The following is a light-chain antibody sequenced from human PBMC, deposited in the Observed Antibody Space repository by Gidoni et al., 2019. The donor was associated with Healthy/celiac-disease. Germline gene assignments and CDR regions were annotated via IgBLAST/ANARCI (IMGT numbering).Light chain of an antibody. CDR2: AAS. Sequence: DIQMTQSPSSLSASVGDRVTITCRASQRISSYLNWYQQKPGKAPKLLIYAASSLQSGVPSRFSGSGSGTDFTLTISSLQPEDFATYYCQQSYSTPDTFXXXTKLEIK. V-gene: IGKV1-39*01. J-gene: IGKJ2*01. CDR3: QQSYSTPDT. CDR1: QRISSY.